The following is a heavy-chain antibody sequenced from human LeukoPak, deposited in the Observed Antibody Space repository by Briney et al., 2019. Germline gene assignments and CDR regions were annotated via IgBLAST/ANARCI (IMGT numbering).Heavy chain of an antibody. D-gene: IGHD6-13*01. CDR2: IYYTGST. J-gene: IGHJ4*02. CDR1: GGSISSTSYS. V-gene: IGHV4-39*07. CDR3: ARISSNWYEGY. Sequence: SETLSLTCTVSGGSISSTSYSWGWIRQPPGKGLEWIGSIYYTGSTYYNPSLKSRVTISVDTSKNQFSLKLSSVTAADTAVYYCARISSNWYEGYWGQGTLVTVSS.